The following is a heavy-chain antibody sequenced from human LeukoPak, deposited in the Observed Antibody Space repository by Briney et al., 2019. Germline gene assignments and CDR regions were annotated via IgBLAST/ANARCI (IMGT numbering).Heavy chain of an antibody. J-gene: IGHJ3*02. CDR1: GFTFSSYS. V-gene: IGHV3-21*01. CDR2: ISSSSSYI. Sequence: PGGSLRLSCAASGFTFSSYSMNWVRQAPGKGLEWVSSISSSSSYIYYADSVKGRFTISRDNAKNTLYLQMNSLRAEDTAVYYCVRDNDAWAFDIWGQGTMVTVSS. CDR3: VRDNDAWAFDI. D-gene: IGHD1-1*01.